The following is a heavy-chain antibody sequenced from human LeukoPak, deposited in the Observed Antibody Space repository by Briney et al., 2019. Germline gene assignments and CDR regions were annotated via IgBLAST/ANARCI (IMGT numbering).Heavy chain of an antibody. CDR1: GGSFSGYY. CDR3: AKTPRWFDP. V-gene: IGHV4-34*01. Sequence: PSETLSLTCAVYGGSFSGYYWSWIRQPPGKGLEWIGEINHGGSTNYNPSLKSRVTISLDTSKNQFSLKLTSVTAADTAVYYCAKTPRWFDPWGQGTLVTVSS. CDR2: INHGGST. J-gene: IGHJ5*02.